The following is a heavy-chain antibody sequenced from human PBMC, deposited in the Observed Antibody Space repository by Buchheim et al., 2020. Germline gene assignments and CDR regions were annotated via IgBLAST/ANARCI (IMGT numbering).Heavy chain of an antibody. CDR1: GFSFSPFG. D-gene: IGHD6-19*01. Sequence: DVHLVESGGGLVMPGESLRLSCMTSGFSFSPFGMTGVRQAPGKGLEWVATVGSGHHTFYADFVAGRFTVSRDNARSSVYLQLNSLRVEDTAVYFCARDFSGWSRDYWGQGTL. CDR3: ARDFSGWSRDY. J-gene: IGHJ4*02. V-gene: IGHV3-21*01. CDR2: VGSGHHT.